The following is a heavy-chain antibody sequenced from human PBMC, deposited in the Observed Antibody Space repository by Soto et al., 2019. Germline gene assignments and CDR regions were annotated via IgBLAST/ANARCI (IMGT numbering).Heavy chain of an antibody. CDR2: IFYSGGT. Sequence: SETLSLTCSVSGDSISTSNYYWGWIRQPPGKGLEWIGHIFYSGGTYYNPSLKSRVTISVDTSKNQFSLKLSSITAAYPAIYFCARRVGGDYLFDSWGQGILVTVSS. CDR1: GDSISTSNYY. CDR3: ARRVGGDYLFDS. V-gene: IGHV4-39*07. J-gene: IGHJ4*02. D-gene: IGHD4-17*01.